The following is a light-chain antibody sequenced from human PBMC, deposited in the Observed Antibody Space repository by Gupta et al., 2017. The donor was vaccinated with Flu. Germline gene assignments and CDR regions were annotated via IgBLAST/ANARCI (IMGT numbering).Light chain of an antibody. CDR2: VEGSGSY. V-gene: IGLV4-60*03. J-gene: IGLJ1*01. CDR3: ETWDSDTFV. CDR1: SGHNTNI. Sequence: QPVLAQSSSASASLGSSVKLTCTLTSGHNTNIIAWHQQQPGKAPRFLMKVEGSGSYNKGSGVPDRFSGSSSGADRYLTISNLQSEDEADYYCETWDSDTFVFGTGTTVTVL.